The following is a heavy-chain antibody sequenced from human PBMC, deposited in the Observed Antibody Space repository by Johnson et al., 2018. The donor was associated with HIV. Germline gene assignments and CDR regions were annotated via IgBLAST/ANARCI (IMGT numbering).Heavy chain of an antibody. CDR1: GFTFSTYA. J-gene: IGHJ3*02. Sequence: QVQLVESGGGVVQPGRSLRLSCAASGFTFSTYAMHWVRQAPGKGLEWVAVISSDESNKYYADSVKGRFTISRDNSKNTLYLQMNSLRAEDTAVYYCANFYTDNTLGLFGAFDIWGQGTMVTVSS. V-gene: IGHV3-30*04. CDR2: ISSDESNK. CDR3: ANFYTDNTLGLFGAFDI. D-gene: IGHD1-1*01.